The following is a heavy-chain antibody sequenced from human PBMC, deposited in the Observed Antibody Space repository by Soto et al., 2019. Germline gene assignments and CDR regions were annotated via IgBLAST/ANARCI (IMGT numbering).Heavy chain of an antibody. V-gene: IGHV1-18*01. J-gene: IGHJ6*03. Sequence: GASVKVSCKASGYTFTSYGISWVRQAPGQGLEWMGWISAYNGNTNYAQKLQGRVTMTTDTSTSTAYMELRSLRSDDTAVYYCARIHPERNRLDYYYYMDVWGKGTTVTVS. CDR1: GYTFTSYG. D-gene: IGHD1-1*01. CDR2: ISAYNGNT. CDR3: ARIHPERNRLDYYYYMDV.